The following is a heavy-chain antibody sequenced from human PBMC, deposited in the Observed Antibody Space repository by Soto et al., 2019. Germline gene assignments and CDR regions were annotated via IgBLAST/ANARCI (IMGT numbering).Heavy chain of an antibody. CDR1: GYTFTSYY. J-gene: IGHJ5*02. V-gene: IGHV1-46*03. CDR3: ARVARLWFGESKNWFGP. D-gene: IGHD3-10*01. Sequence: QVQLVQSGAEVKKPGASVKVSCKASGYTFTSYYMHWVRQAPGQGLEWMGIINPSGGSTSYAQKFQGRVTMTRDTSTSTVYMELSSLRAEDTAVYYCARVARLWFGESKNWFGPWGQGTLVTVSS. CDR2: INPSGGST.